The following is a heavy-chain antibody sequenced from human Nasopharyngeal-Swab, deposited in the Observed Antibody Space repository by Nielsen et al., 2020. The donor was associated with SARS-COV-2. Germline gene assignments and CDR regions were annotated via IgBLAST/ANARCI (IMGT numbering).Heavy chain of an antibody. J-gene: IGHJ2*01. Sequence: ESLKISCAASGFTFSSFAMSWIRQPPGKGLEWIGYISYSGSTNYNPSLKSRLTLSVDTSKHQFSLKLSSVTAADTAVYYCARDGDGYNRNWYFDLWGRGTLVTVSS. V-gene: IGHV4-59*01. CDR3: ARDGDGYNRNWYFDL. CDR2: ISYSGST. CDR1: GFTFSSFA. D-gene: IGHD5-24*01.